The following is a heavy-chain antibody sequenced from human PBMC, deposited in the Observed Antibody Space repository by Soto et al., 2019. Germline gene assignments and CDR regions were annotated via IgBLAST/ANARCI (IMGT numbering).Heavy chain of an antibody. CDR3: ARSYVQCRPIDY. Sequence: ASVKVSCKAAGYSVTAYYMHWLRQAPGHAFEWMGIINPGDHSTRYSHNFQGRVAMTSDASTSTVYLELSSLRSEDTALYYCARSYVQCRPIDYWGQGNLVTVA. CDR2: INPGDHST. D-gene: IGHD3-10*02. V-gene: IGHV1-46*01. CDR1: GYSVTAYY. J-gene: IGHJ4*02.